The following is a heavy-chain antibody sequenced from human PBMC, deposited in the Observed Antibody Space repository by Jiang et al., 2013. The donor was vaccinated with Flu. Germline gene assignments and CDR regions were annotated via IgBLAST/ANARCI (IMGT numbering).Heavy chain of an antibody. V-gene: IGHV5-51*01. CDR3: ARQGSVVQPFDY. CDR2: IYPGDSDT. D-gene: IGHD4-23*01. J-gene: IGHJ4*02. Sequence: IIYPGDSDTRYSPSFQGQVTISADESINTAYLQWSSLKASDTAVYYCARQGSVVQPFDYWGQGTLVTVSS.